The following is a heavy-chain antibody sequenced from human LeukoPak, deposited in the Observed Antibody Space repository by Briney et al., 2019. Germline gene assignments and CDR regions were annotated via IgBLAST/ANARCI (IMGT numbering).Heavy chain of an antibody. CDR1: GGSFSGYY. V-gene: IGHV4-34*01. Sequence: PSETLSLTCAVYGGSFSGYYWSWIRQPPGKGLEWIGEINHSGSTNYNPSLKSRVTISVDTSKNQFSLKLNSVTAAGTAVYYCARFWFGARYFDYWGQGTLVTVSS. CDR3: ARFWFGARYFDY. J-gene: IGHJ4*02. CDR2: INHSGST. D-gene: IGHD3-10*01.